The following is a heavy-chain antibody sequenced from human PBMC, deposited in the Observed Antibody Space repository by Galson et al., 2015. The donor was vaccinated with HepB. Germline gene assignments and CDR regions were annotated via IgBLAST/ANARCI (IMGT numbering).Heavy chain of an antibody. CDR2: ISSSSSTI. J-gene: IGHJ4*02. CDR3: AREPNYDISSYYFDY. V-gene: IGHV3-48*01. D-gene: IGHD3-22*01. CDR1: GFTFSNYP. Sequence: SLRLSGAAFGFTFSNYPMNWVRQAPGKGLEWVSYISSSSSTIYYADSVKGRFTISRDNAKNSLYLQMNSLRAEDTAVYYCAREPNYDISSYYFDYWGQGTLVTVSS.